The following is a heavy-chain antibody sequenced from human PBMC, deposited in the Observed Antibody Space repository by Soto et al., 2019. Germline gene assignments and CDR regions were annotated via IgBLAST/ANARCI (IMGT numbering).Heavy chain of an antibody. CDR1: GGTFSSYA. Sequence: GASVKVSCKASGGTFSSYAISWVRQAPGQGLEWMGGIIPIFGTANYAQKFQGRVTITADKSTSTAYMELSSLRSEDTAVYYCARPITGTAYYFDYWGQGTLVTVSS. V-gene: IGHV1-69*06. CDR3: ARPITGTAYYFDY. D-gene: IGHD1-20*01. J-gene: IGHJ4*02. CDR2: IIPIFGTA.